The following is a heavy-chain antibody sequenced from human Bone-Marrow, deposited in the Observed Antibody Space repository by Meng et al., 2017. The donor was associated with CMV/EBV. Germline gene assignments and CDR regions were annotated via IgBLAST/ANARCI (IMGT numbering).Heavy chain of an antibody. V-gene: IGHV2-26*01. Sequence: SGPTLVKPTETLTLTCTVSGFSLSKARMGVSWIRQPPGKAPEWLAHIFSHDEKSYSTSLKSRLTISTDTSKSQVVLTMTNMDPVDTATYYCARIRRQQLVEIWGQGTMVTVSS. CDR3: ARIRRQQLVEI. CDR1: GFSLSKARMG. CDR2: IFSHDEK. J-gene: IGHJ3*02. D-gene: IGHD6-13*01.